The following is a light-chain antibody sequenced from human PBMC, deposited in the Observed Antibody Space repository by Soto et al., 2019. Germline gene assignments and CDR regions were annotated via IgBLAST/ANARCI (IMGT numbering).Light chain of an antibody. J-gene: IGKJ1*01. CDR1: QSISSW. Sequence: DIQMTQSPSTLSASVGDRVTITCRASQSISSWLAWYQQKPGKAPKLLFYKASSLESGVPSRFSGSGSGTEFTLTISSLQPDDFATYYCQQCDSYPWTFGQGTKVEIK. V-gene: IGKV1-5*03. CDR2: KAS. CDR3: QQCDSYPWT.